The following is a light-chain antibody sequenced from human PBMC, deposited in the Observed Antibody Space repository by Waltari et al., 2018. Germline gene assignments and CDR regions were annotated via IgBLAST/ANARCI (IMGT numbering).Light chain of an antibody. CDR3: SSRNGRANEVV. CDR2: GKD. V-gene: IGLV3-19*01. Sequence: SSELTQDPAVSVALGQTVRITCQGDSLRTSSAGWYQLKPGQAPVLVMFGKDKRPSGIPDRFSGYSSGTTSSLTITGAQAEDEADYYCSSRNGRANEVVFAGGTKVTVL. CDR1: SLRTSS. J-gene: IGLJ3*02.